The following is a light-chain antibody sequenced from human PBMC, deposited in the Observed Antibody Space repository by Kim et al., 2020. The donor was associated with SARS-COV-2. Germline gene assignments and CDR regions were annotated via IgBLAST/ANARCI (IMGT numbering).Light chain of an antibody. Sequence: EVVLTQSPATLSLSPGQRATLSCRASQNVGTYVAWYQHKPGQAPRLLIYDASNRATGIPARFSGRGSGTDFTLTISSLEPEDFVVYYCQQRNNWPPTFGLGTKVDIK. CDR3: QQRNNWPPT. J-gene: IGKJ1*01. V-gene: IGKV3-11*01. CDR1: QNVGTY. CDR2: DAS.